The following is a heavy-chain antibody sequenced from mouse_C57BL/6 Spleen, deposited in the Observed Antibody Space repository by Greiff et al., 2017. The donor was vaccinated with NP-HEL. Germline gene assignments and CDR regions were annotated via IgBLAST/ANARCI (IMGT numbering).Heavy chain of an antibody. CDR1: GFNIKDDY. CDR2: IDPENGDT. CDR3: TITGTFAY. V-gene: IGHV14-4*01. Sequence: EVQLQESGAELVRPGASVKLSCTASGFNIKDDYMHWVKQRPEQGLEWIGWIDPENGDTEYASKFQGKATITADTSSNTAYLQLSSLTSEDTAVCYCTITGTFAYWGQGTLVTVSA. D-gene: IGHD4-1*01. J-gene: IGHJ3*01.